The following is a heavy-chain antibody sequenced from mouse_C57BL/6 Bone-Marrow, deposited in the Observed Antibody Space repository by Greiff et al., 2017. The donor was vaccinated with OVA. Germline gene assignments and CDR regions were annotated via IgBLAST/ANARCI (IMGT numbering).Heavy chain of an antibody. CDR3: ARVGSYAMDY. CDR2: ISPRSGNT. Sequence: QVQLKQSGAELARPGASVTLSCKASGYTFPSSGISWVKQRTGQGLEWIGEISPRSGNTYYNEKIKGQAPLPADKSSRTAYMELRSLTSEDSAVYVCARVGSYAMDYWGQGTTVTVSS. CDR1: GYTFPSSG. V-gene: IGHV1-81*01. J-gene: IGHJ4*01.